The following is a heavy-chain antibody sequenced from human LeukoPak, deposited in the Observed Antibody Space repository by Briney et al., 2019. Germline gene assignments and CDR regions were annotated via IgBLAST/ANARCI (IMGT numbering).Heavy chain of an antibody. Sequence: GGSLRLSCAASGFTFSHYSMNWVRQAPGRGLEWVSYITDSSTIYYADSVRGRFTISRDNARNSLFLQLNSLRAEDTAVYYCAREYVESSGYEIDYFDYWGLGTLVTVSS. V-gene: IGHV3-48*04. J-gene: IGHJ4*02. CDR1: GFTFSHYS. CDR3: AREYVESSGYEIDYFDY. D-gene: IGHD3-22*01. CDR2: ITDSSTI.